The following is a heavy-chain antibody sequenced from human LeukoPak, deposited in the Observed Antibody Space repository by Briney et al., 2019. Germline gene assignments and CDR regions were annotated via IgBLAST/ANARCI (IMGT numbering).Heavy chain of an antibody. D-gene: IGHD2-2*01. CDR2: INLDGSDK. J-gene: IGHJ4*02. CDR3: AKVPSCTSTSCYAFFDY. Sequence: GGSLRLSCAASGITFSAYWMGWVRQAPRKGLEWVANINLDGSDKYYVDSVKGRFTISRDNADNSLYLQMSSLRAEDTAVYYCAKVPSCTSTSCYAFFDYWGQGTLVTVSS. CDR1: GITFSAYW. V-gene: IGHV3-7*05.